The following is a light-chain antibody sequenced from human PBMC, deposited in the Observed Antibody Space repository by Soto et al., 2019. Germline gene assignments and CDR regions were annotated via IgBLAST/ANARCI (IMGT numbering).Light chain of an antibody. Sequence: QSALTQPDSVSGSPGPSITISCTGTSSDVGSYNLASWYQQHPGKAPKLMIYEVSKWPSGVSNRFSGSKSGNTASLTISGLQAEDEADYYCCSYAGSSTFYVFGTGTKLTVL. J-gene: IGLJ1*01. V-gene: IGLV2-23*02. CDR1: SSDVGSYNL. CDR2: EVS. CDR3: CSYAGSSTFYV.